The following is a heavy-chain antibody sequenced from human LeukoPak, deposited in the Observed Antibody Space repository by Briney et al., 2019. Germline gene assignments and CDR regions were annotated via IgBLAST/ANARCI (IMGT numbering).Heavy chain of an antibody. Sequence: SVKVSCKASGGTVISYTITWVRPAPGQGLEWMGRIIPILGIANYAQKFQGRVTITADKSTSTAYMELSSLRSEDTAVYYCASEYEFYGMDVWGQGTTVTVSS. J-gene: IGHJ6*02. CDR3: ASEYEFYGMDV. V-gene: IGHV1-69*02. CDR1: GGTVISYT. D-gene: IGHD3-3*01. CDR2: IIPILGIA.